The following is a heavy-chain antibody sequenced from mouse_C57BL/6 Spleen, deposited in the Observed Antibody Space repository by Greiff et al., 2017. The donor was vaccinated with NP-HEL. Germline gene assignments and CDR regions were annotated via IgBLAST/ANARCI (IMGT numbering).Heavy chain of an antibody. CDR2: IDPSDSET. D-gene: IGHD6-1*01. Sequence: QVQLQQPGAELVRPGSSVKLSCKASGYTFTSYWMHWVKQRPIQGLEWIGNIDPSDSETHYNQKFKDKATLTVDKSSRTAYMQLSSLTSEDSAVYYCARSLYSSNYAMDYWGQGTSVTVSS. J-gene: IGHJ4*01. V-gene: IGHV1-52*01. CDR3: ARSLYSSNYAMDY. CDR1: GYTFTSYW.